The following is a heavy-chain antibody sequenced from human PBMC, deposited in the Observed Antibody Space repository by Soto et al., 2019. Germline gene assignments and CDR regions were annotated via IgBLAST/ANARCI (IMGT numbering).Heavy chain of an antibody. CDR2: ISSTTNYI. CDR3: ARESEDLTSNFDY. CDR1: GFIFTRYS. V-gene: IGHV3-21*06. J-gene: IGHJ4*02. Sequence: GGSLRLSCAASGFIFTRYSMNWFRQAPGKGLEWVSSISSTTNYIYYGDSMKGRFTISRDNAKNSLYLEMNSLRAEDTAVYYCARESEDLTSNFDYWGQGTLVTVSS.